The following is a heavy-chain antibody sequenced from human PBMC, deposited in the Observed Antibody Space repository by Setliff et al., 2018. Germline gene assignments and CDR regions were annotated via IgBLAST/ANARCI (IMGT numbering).Heavy chain of an antibody. CDR3: ARLSWDGLRYHGLDV. D-gene: IGHD3-10*01. CDR1: GASISSGNYY. CDR2: ISYSGNT. V-gene: IGHV4-30-4*01. J-gene: IGHJ6*02. Sequence: SETLSLTCTVSGASISSGNYYWSWIRQPPGKGLERIAYISYSGNTYYNPALKSRVTMSVDTSKNQFSLKLSSVTAADTAVYYCARLSWDGLRYHGLDVWGQGTTVTVSS.